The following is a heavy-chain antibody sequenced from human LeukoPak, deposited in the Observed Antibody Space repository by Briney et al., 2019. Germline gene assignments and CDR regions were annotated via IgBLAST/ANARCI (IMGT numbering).Heavy chain of an antibody. CDR1: GGTFSSYA. J-gene: IGHJ5*02. V-gene: IGHV1-69*04. CDR3: ARDYSDRYNWFGP. CDR2: IIPIFGIA. Sequence: GASVKVSCKASGGTFSSYAISWVRQAPGQGLEWMGRIIPIFGIANYAQKFQGRVTITADKSTSTAYMELSSLRSEDTAVYYCARDYSDRYNWFGPWGQGTLVTVSS. D-gene: IGHD4-11*01.